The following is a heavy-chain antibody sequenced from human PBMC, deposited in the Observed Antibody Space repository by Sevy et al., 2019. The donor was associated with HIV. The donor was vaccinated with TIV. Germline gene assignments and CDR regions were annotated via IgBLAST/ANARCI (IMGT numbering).Heavy chain of an antibody. Sequence: GGSLRLSCAASGFTFSNYWMTWVRQAPGKGLEWVANIKQDGSDKYSVDSVKGRFTISRDNAKNSLCLQMNSLRAEDTAVYYCARAGSSGWLFDYWGQGTLVTVSS. CDR2: IKQDGSDK. V-gene: IGHV3-7*01. D-gene: IGHD6-19*01. J-gene: IGHJ4*02. CDR1: GFTFSNYW. CDR3: ARAGSSGWLFDY.